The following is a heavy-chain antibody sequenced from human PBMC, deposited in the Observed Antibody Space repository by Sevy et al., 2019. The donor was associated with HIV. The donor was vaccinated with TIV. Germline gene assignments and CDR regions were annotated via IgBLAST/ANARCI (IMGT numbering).Heavy chain of an antibody. Sequence: GGSLRLSCAASGFTFSSYWMHWVRQAPGKGLVWVSRINREGSSTSYADSVKGRFTISRDNAKNTLYLKMNSLRAEDTAVYYCARDGYYYGSGSYYDAFDIWGQGTMVTVSS. CDR1: GFTFSSYW. CDR3: ARDGYYYGSGSYYDAFDI. CDR2: INREGSST. V-gene: IGHV3-74*01. D-gene: IGHD3-10*01. J-gene: IGHJ3*02.